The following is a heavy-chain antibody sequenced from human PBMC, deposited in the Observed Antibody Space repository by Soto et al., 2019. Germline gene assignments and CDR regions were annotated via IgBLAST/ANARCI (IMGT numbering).Heavy chain of an antibody. CDR1: GFTFSSYS. J-gene: IGHJ4*02. CDR3: AKKVNSGPGSQYFDY. D-gene: IGHD3-10*01. Sequence: EAQLLESGGGLVQPGGSLRLSCAASGFTFSSYSMSWVRQAPGKGLEWVSGFRTGGDDGTTYYADSVKGRFTISRENSKNTLFLQMNSLRAEDTAIYYCAKKVNSGPGSQYFDYWGQGTLVTVSS. CDR2: FRTGGDDGTT. V-gene: IGHV3-23*01.